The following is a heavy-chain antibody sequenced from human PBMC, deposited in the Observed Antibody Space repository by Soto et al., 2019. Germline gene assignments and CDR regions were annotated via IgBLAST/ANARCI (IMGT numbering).Heavy chain of an antibody. Sequence: SETLSLTCTVSGGSISSYYWSWIRQPPGKGLEWIGYIYYSGSTNYNPSLKSRVTISVDTSKNQFSLKLSSVTAADTAVYYCARGIFYYDSAVYDYWGQGTLVTVSS. CDR3: ARGIFYYDSAVYDY. V-gene: IGHV4-59*01. CDR2: IYYSGST. D-gene: IGHD3-22*01. J-gene: IGHJ4*02. CDR1: GGSISSYY.